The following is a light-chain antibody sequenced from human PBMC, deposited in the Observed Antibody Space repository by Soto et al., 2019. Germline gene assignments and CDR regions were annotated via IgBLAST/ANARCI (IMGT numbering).Light chain of an antibody. J-gene: IGKJ5*01. CDR3: QQSYSIPIT. CDR2: AAP. V-gene: IGKV1-39*01. CDR1: QSIIFY. Sequence: DIQMTQSPSSLSASVGDRVSITCRASQSIIFYLNWYQQKPGKAHKLLIYAAPNLQSGVPSRFSGSGSGTDFTLTISSLQPEDFATYYCQQSYSIPITFGQGTRLEIK.